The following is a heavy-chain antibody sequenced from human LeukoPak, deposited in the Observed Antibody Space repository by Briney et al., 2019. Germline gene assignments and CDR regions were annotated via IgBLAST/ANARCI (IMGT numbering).Heavy chain of an antibody. V-gene: IGHV3-21*01. J-gene: IGHJ4*02. D-gene: IGHD3-10*01. CDR1: GFIFSSYT. CDR3: ARPGAPFDY. CDR2: ISTYSGSI. Sequence: KPGGSLRLSCAASGFIFSSYTMNWVRQAPGKGLEWVSSISTYSGSIYYADSLKGRFTISRDNAKNSLYLQMNSLRAEDTAVYYCARPGAPFDYWGQGTLVTVSS.